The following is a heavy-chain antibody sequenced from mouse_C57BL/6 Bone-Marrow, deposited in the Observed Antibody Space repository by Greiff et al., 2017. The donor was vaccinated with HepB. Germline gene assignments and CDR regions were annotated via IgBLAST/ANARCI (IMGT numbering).Heavy chain of an antibody. CDR3: ANNYYGSSYHFDY. D-gene: IGHD1-1*01. J-gene: IGHJ2*01. V-gene: IGHV1-72*01. CDR1: GYTFTSYW. Sequence: VQLQQPGAELVKPGASVKLSCKASGYTFTSYWMHWVKQRPGRGLEWIGRIDPNSGGTKYNEKFKSKATLTVDKPSSPAYMQLSSLTSEDSAVYYCANNYYGSSYHFDYWGQGTTLTVSS. CDR2: IDPNSGGT.